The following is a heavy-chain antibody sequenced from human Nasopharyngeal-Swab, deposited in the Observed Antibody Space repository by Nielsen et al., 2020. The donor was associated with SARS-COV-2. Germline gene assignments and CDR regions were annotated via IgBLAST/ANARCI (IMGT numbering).Heavy chain of an antibody. CDR1: GFTFSSYA. CDR3: ARGGWDIGMDV. V-gene: IGHV3-30-3*01. CDR2: ISYDGSNK. D-gene: IGHD2-15*01. Sequence: GESLKISCAASGFTFSSYAMHWVRQAPGKGLEWVAVISYDGSNKYYADSVKGRFTISRDNSKNTLYLQMNSLRAEDTAVYYCARGGWDIGMDVWGQGTTVTVSS. J-gene: IGHJ6*02.